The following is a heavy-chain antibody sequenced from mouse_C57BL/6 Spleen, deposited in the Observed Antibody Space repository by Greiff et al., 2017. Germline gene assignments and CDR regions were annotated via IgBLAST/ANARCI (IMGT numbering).Heavy chain of an antibody. V-gene: IGHV5-6*02. D-gene: IGHD3-3*01. CDR1: GFTFSSYG. J-gene: IGHJ2*01. Sequence: EVKLVESGGDLVKPGGSLKLSCAASGFTFSSYGMSWVRQTPDKRLEWVATISSGGSYTYYPDSVKGRFTISRDNSKNTLYLQRSSLKSEDTAMYYSARHRGDSPFDYWGQGTTLTVSS. CDR3: ARHRGDSPFDY. CDR2: ISSGGSYT.